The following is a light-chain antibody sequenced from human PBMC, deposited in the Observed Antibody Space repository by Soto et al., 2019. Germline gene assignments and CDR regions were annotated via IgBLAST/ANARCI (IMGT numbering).Light chain of an antibody. V-gene: IGLV2-11*01. J-gene: IGLJ1*01. CDR1: SGDVGGYNY. CDR2: DVS. CDR3: CSYVGSYTFDV. Sequence: QSALTQPRSVSGSPGQSVTISCTGTSGDVGGYNYVSWYQQHPGKAPKLMIYDVSKRPSGVPDRFSGSKSGNTASLTISGLQAEDEADYYCCSYVGSYTFDVFGTGTKVTVL.